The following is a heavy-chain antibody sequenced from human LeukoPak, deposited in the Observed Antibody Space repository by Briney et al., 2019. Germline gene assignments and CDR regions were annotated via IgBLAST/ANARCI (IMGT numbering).Heavy chain of an antibody. Sequence: GASVKVSCKASGYTFTSYGISWVRQAPGQGLEWMGWISAYNGNTNYAQKLQGRVTMTTDTSTSTAYMELRSLRSDDTAVYYCARDKRFGELLTEHFDYWGQGTLVTVSS. J-gene: IGHJ4*02. CDR1: GYTFTSYG. CDR2: ISAYNGNT. CDR3: ARDKRFGELLTEHFDY. V-gene: IGHV1-18*01. D-gene: IGHD3-10*01.